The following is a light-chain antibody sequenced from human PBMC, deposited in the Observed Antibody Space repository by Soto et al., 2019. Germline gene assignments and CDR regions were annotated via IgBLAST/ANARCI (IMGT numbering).Light chain of an antibody. Sequence: EIVLTQSPGTLSLSPGERATLSCRASQSVRSSYLAWYQQKPGQAPRLLIYGATSRATGIPDRFCGSGSGTDFTLTISRLEPEDFAMYYCQQYGTSLRTFGQGTKVEIK. J-gene: IGKJ1*01. CDR3: QQYGTSLRT. CDR1: QSVRSSY. CDR2: GAT. V-gene: IGKV3-20*01.